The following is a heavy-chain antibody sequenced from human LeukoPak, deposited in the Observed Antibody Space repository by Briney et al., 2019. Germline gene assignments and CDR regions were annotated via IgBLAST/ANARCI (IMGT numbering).Heavy chain of an antibody. V-gene: IGHV3-48*04. Sequence: GSLRLSCAASGFTFSSYSMNWVRQAPGKGLEWVSYIRSSSNIIYYADSVKGRFTISRDNAKNTLYLQMSSLRAEDTAVYYCTRGISYTMNIWGQGTTVTVSS. CDR1: GFTFSSYS. CDR2: IRSSSNII. D-gene: IGHD2/OR15-2a*01. CDR3: TRGISYTMNI. J-gene: IGHJ6*02.